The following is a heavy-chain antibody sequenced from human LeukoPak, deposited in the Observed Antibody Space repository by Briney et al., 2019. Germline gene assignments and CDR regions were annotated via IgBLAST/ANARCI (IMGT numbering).Heavy chain of an antibody. CDR1: GFSFNRDW. CDR3: TKTNSSSHYYYYYGMDV. J-gene: IGHJ6*02. Sequence: GGSLRLSCAGSGFSFNRDWMGWVRQAPGKGLEWVGRIKSKTDGGTTDYAAPVKGRFTISRDDSKNTLYLQMNSLKTEDTAVYYCTKTNSSSHYYYYYGMDVWGQGTTVTVSS. V-gene: IGHV3-15*01. D-gene: IGHD6-6*01. CDR2: IKSKTDGGTT.